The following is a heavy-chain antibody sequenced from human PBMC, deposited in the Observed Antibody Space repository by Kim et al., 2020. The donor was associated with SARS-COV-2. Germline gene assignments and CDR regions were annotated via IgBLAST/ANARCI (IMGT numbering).Heavy chain of an antibody. CDR1: GFTFSSYG. V-gene: IGHV3-30*03. Sequence: GGSLRLSCAASGFTFSSYGMHWVRQAPGKGLEWVAVISYDGSNKYYADSVKGRFTISRDNSKNTLYLQMNSLRAEDTAVYYCRVADPTPDYWGQGTLVTVSS. J-gene: IGHJ4*02. CDR3: RVADPTPDY. D-gene: IGHD6-19*01. CDR2: ISYDGSNK.